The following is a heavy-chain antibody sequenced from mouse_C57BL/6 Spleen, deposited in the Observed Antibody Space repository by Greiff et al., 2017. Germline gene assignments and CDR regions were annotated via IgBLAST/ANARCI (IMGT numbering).Heavy chain of an antibody. J-gene: IGHJ1*03. CDR1: GYTFTDYN. D-gene: IGHD2-4*01. CDR3: SRSYDYGYWYFDV. CDR2: INPNNGGT. Sequence: VQLQQSGPELVKPGASVKIPCKASGYTFTDYNMDWVKQSHGKSLEWIGDINPNNGGTIYNQKFKGKATLTVDKSSSTAYMELRSQSSDDTAVYYCSRSYDYGYWYFDVWGTGTTVTVSS. V-gene: IGHV1-18*01.